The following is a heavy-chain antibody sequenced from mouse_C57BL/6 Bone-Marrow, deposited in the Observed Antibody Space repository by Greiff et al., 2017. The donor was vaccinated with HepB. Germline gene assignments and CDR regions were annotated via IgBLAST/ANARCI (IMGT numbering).Heavy chain of an antibody. CDR1: GYTFTSYG. D-gene: IGHD1-1*01. V-gene: IGHV1-81*01. Sequence: QVQLKQSGAELARPGASVKLSCKASGYTFTSYGISWVKQRTGQGLEWIGEIYPRSGNTYYNEKFKGKATLTADKSSSTAYMVLRSLTSEDSAVYFCARESTTVVATRGFAYWGQGTLVTVSA. CDR3: ARESTTVVATRGFAY. J-gene: IGHJ3*01. CDR2: IYPRSGNT.